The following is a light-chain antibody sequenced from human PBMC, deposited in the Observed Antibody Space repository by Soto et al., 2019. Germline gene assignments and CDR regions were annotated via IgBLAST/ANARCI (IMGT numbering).Light chain of an antibody. CDR3: QQSYSTPIT. Sequence: DIQMTQSPSSLSASVGDRVTITCRASQSISSYLNWYQQKPGKAPKLLIYAASSLQSGVPSRFSGSGSGTXXXXTXXSXXXXDFATYYCQQSYSTPITFGQGTRLEIK. CDR2: AAS. V-gene: IGKV1-39*01. CDR1: QSISSY. J-gene: IGKJ5*01.